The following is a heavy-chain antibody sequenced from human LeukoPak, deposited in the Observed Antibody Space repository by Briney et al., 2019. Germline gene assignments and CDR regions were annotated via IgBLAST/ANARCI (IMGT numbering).Heavy chain of an antibody. V-gene: IGHV4-34*01. D-gene: IGHD3-10*01. Sequence: SETLSLTCAVYGGSFSGYYWSWIRQPPGKGLEWIGEINHSGSTNYNPSLKSRVTISVDTSKNQFSLKLSSVTAADPAVYYCARVGEGPYYYGSGSYRFRWCYMDVWGKGTTVTVSS. CDR3: ARVGEGPYYYGSGSYRFRWCYMDV. CDR2: INHSGST. CDR1: GGSFSGYY. J-gene: IGHJ6*03.